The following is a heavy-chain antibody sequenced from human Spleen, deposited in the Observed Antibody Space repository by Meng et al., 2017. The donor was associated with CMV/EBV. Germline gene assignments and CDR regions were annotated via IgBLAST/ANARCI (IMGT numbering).Heavy chain of an antibody. CDR3: ARDSSSWYGFVDY. CDR2: IKQDGSEK. D-gene: IGHD6-13*01. J-gene: IGHJ4*02. V-gene: IGHV3-7*01. Sequence: GGSLRLSCAASGFTFSSYWMSWVRQAPGKGLEWVANIKQDGSEKYYVDSVKGRFTISRDNAKNLLYLQMNSLRAEDTAVYYCARDSSSWYGFVDYWGQGTLVTVSS. CDR1: GFTFSSYW.